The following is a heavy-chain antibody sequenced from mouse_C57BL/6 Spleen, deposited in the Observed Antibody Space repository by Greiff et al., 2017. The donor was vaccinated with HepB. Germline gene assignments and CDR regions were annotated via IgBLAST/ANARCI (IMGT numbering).Heavy chain of an antibody. CDR2: IDPSASYT. D-gene: IGHD3-2*02. V-gene: IGHV1-59*01. Sequence: QVQLQQPGAELVRPGTSVKLSCKASGYTFTSYWMHWVKQRPGQGLEWIGVIDPSASYTNYNQKFKGKATLTVDTSSSTAYMQLSSLTSEDSAVYYCAKDSSGPFAYWGQGTLVTVSA. CDR3: AKDSSGPFAY. CDR1: GYTFTSYW. J-gene: IGHJ3*01.